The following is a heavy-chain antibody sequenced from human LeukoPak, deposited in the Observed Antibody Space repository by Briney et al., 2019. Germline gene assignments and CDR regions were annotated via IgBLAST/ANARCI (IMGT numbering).Heavy chain of an antibody. J-gene: IGHJ4*02. D-gene: IGHD3-16*01. CDR3: AKSRLGYYDY. CDR2: ISPDGTKD. Sequence: GRSLRLSCAASGFTFSSYAMHWIRHSPGKGLEWLALISPDGTKDYYPDSVKGRFTISRDNSKNTLHLQMNGLGAADTAVYYCAKSRLGYYDYWGQGTLVTVSS. V-gene: IGHV3-30-3*02. CDR1: GFTFSSYA.